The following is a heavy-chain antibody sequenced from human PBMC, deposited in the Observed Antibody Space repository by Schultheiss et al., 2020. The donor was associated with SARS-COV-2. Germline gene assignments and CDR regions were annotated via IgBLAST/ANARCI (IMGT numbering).Heavy chain of an antibody. CDR3: VVTAIQFDY. J-gene: IGHJ4*02. V-gene: IGHV3-21*01. CDR2: ISSSSSYI. D-gene: IGHD2-21*02. Sequence: GGSLRLSCAASGLTFSSYAMSWVRQAPGKGLEWVSSISSSSSYIYYADSVKGRFTISRDNAKNSLYLQMNSLIAEDTAVYYCVVTAIQFDYWGQGTLVTVSS. CDR1: GLTFSSYA.